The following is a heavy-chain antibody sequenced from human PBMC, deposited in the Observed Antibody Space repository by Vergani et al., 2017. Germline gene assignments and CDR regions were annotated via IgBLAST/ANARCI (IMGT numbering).Heavy chain of an antibody. D-gene: IGHD1-26*01. CDR3: AGDPASGGYHLKF. Sequence: VQLVESGGGVVQPGGSMRLSCAASGFTFRDYTIHWVRQPPGKSLEWVSFIYYDATGPSYADSVKGRFTISRDNSRNSVYLQMSSVRPEDTALYFCAGDPASGGYHLKFWGQGTLVTVSS. CDR2: IYYDATGP. CDR1: GFTFRDYT. V-gene: IGHV3-43*01. J-gene: IGHJ4*02.